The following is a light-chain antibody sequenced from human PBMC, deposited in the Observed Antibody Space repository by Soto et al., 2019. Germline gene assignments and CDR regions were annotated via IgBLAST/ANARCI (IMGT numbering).Light chain of an antibody. CDR1: SSYVGRYDL. CDR2: EDN. J-gene: IGLJ3*02. CDR3: CSSTGGFTWV. Sequence: QSVLTQPASLSGSPGQSITISCTGNSSYVGRYDLVSWYQHHPGKAPKVMIYEDNKRPSGVSDRFSGSKSGNTASLTISGLQAEDEADYYCCSSTGGFTWVFGGGTKLTVL. V-gene: IGLV2-23*01.